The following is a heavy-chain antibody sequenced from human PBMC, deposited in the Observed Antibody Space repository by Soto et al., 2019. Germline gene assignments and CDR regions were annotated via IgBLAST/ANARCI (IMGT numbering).Heavy chain of an antibody. CDR1: GFTFGDYA. Sequence: GGSLRLSCTASGFTFGDYAMSWFRQAPGKGLEWVGFIRSKAYGGTTEYAASVKGRFTISRDDSKSIAYLQMNSLKTEDTAVYYCTRDSPPRTPLSAPPIYYDSRGYLPDYWGQGTLVTVSS. CDR3: TRDSPPRTPLSAPPIYYDSRGYLPDY. D-gene: IGHD3-22*01. V-gene: IGHV3-49*03. J-gene: IGHJ4*02. CDR2: IRSKAYGGTT.